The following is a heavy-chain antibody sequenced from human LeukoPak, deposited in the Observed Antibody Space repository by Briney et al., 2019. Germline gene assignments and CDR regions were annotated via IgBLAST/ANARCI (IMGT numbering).Heavy chain of an antibody. J-gene: IGHJ5*02. CDR2: IYYRGST. CDR1: GGPISSSSHY. V-gene: IGHV4-39*01. CDR3: AANNAFWNGYFDP. D-gene: IGHD3-3*01. Sequence: SSETLSLTCTVSGGPISSSSHYWGWIRQPPGKGLEWIGNIYYRGSTYYNPSLRSRATISVDTSRNQFSLKLSSVTATDTAVYYCAANNAFWNGYFDPWGQGTLVTVSS.